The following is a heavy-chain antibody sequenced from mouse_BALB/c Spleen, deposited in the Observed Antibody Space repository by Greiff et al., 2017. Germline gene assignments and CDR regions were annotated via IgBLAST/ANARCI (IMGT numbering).Heavy chain of an antibody. D-gene: IGHD2-4*01. V-gene: IGHV14-1*02. CDR1: GFNIKDYY. J-gene: IGHJ3*01. Sequence: VQLQQSGAELVRPGALVKLSCKASGFNIKDYYMHWVKQRPEQGLEWIGWIDPENGNTIYDPKFQGKASITADTSSNTAYLQLSSLTSEDTAVYYCASYYEYDGAWFAYWGQGTLVTVSA. CDR3: ASYYEYDGAWFAY. CDR2: IDPENGNT.